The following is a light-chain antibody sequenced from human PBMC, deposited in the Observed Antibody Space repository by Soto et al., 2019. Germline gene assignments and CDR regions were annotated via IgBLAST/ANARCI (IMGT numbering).Light chain of an antibody. V-gene: IGLV2-14*01. J-gene: IGLJ1*01. CDR1: SSDVGGYNY. CDR3: SSYASSSTGV. Sequence: QSVLTQPASVSGSPGQSITISCTRTSSDVGGYNYVSWYQQHPGKAPKLMIYEVSNRPSGVSDRFSGSKSGNTASLTISGLQAEDEADYYCSSYASSSTGVFGTGTKLTVL. CDR2: EVS.